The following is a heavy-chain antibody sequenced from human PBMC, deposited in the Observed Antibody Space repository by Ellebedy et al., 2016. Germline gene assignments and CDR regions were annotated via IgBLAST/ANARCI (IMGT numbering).Heavy chain of an antibody. V-gene: IGHV3-30-3*01. CDR1: GFTFSSYA. D-gene: IGHD3-22*01. CDR3: ARDLRYYYDSSGYLFDY. Sequence: GGSLRLSXAASGFTFSSYAMHWVRQAPGKGLEWVAVISYDGSNKYYADSVKGRFTISRDNSKNTLYLQMNSLRAEDTAVYYCARDLRYYYDSSGYLFDYWGQGTLVTVSS. J-gene: IGHJ4*02. CDR2: ISYDGSNK.